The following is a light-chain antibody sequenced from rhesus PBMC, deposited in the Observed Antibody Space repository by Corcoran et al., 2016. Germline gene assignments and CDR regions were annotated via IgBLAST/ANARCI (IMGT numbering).Light chain of an antibody. CDR2: SVH. CDR3: WQYKDLFPRT. V-gene: IGKV3-40*03. J-gene: IGKJ4*01. Sequence: EIVMTQSPATLSLSPGDTATLSCRASERTGSFLAWYQQKPAQAPKLLFQSVHFRAAGIPDRVSCSVARTGFRLTINSREPGYVGVYHCWQYKDLFPRTFGEGTKVELK. CDR1: ERTGSF.